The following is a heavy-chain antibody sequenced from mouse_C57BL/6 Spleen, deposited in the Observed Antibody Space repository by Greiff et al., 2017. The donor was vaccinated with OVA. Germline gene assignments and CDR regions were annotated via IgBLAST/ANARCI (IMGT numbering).Heavy chain of an antibody. J-gene: IGHJ2*01. CDR2: IYPGDGDT. Sequence: VQLQQSGAELVKPGASVKISCKASGYAFSSYWMNWVKQRPGKGLEWIGQIYPGDGDTNYTGKFKGKATLTADKSSSTAYMQLSSLTSEDSAVYFCASVYYDNYFDYWGQGTTLTVSS. D-gene: IGHD2-4*01. CDR1: GYAFSSYW. CDR3: ASVYYDNYFDY. V-gene: IGHV1-80*01.